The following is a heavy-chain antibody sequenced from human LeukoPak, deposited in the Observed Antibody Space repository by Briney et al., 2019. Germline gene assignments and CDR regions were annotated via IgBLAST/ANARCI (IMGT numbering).Heavy chain of an antibody. CDR3: AKVNFDWLLRYDY. V-gene: IGHV3-23*01. D-gene: IGHD3-9*01. CDR1: GFIFSSYA. J-gene: IGHJ4*02. CDR2: ISGAGGST. Sequence: PGGSLRLSCAASGFIFSSYAMSWVRQAPGKGLEWVSGISGAGGSTYYADSVKGRFTISRDNSKNTLHLQMNSLRAEDTAVYYCAKVNFDWLLRYDYWGQGTLVTVSS.